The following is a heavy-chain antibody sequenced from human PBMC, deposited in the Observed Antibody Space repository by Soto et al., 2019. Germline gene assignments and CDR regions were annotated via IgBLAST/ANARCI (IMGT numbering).Heavy chain of an antibody. Sequence: GGSLRLSXAASGFTFSNAWMSWVRQAPGKGLEWVGRIKSKTDGGTTDYAAPVKGRFTISRDDSKNTLYLQMNSLKTEDTAVYYCSTTTYYDILTGFYTVDFWGQGALVTVSS. V-gene: IGHV3-15*01. CDR3: STTTYYDILTGFYTVDF. J-gene: IGHJ4*02. CDR1: GFTFSNAW. D-gene: IGHD3-9*01. CDR2: IKSKTDGGTT.